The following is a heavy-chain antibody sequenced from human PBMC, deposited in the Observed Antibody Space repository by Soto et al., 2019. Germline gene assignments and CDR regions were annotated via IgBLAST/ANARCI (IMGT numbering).Heavy chain of an antibody. CDR2: INHSGST. Sequence: QVQLQQWGAGLLKPSETLSLTCAVYGGSFSGYYWSWIRQPPGKGLEWIGEINHSGSTNYNPSLKSRVTLSVDTSKNQFSLKLSAVTAADTAVYYCARGLRIPWFKNWGQGTLVTVSS. D-gene: IGHD3-10*01. J-gene: IGHJ4*02. CDR1: GGSFSGYY. CDR3: ARGLRIPWFKN. V-gene: IGHV4-34*01.